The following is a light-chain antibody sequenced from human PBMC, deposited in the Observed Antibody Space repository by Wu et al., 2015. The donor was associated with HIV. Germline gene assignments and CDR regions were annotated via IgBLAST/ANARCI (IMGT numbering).Light chain of an antibody. V-gene: IGKV1-39*01. CDR2: SSS. J-gene: IGKJ1*01. Sequence: DTQMTQSPSSLSASVGDRVTITCRASQNILTFLNWYQQKPGKAPELLIYSSSYLQTGVPSRFSGSGSGTDFSLTISSLQAEDIATYYCQQSHSIPRTFGQGTKVEI. CDR3: QQSHSIPRT. CDR1: QNILTF.